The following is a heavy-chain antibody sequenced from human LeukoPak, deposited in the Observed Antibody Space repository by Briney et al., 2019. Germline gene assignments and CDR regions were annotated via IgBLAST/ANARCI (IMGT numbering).Heavy chain of an antibody. CDR1: GYSISSGYY. D-gene: IGHD2-2*02. CDR3: ARDTSGEYQLLYNWFDP. J-gene: IGHJ5*02. V-gene: IGHV4-38-2*02. CDR2: IYHSGST. Sequence: SETLSLTCTVSGYSISSGYYWGWIRQPPGKGLEWIGSIYHSGSTYYNPSLKSRVTISVDTSKNQFSLKLSSVTAADTAVYYCARDTSGEYQLLYNWFDPWGQGTLVTVSS.